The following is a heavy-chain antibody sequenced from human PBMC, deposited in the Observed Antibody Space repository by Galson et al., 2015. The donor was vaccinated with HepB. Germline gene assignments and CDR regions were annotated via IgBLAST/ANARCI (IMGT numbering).Heavy chain of an antibody. V-gene: IGHV3-33*01. CDR1: GFTFSSYG. Sequence: SLRLSCAASGFTFSSYGMHWVRQAPGKGLEWVAVIWYDGSNKYYADSVKGRFTISRDDSKNTAYLQMNSLRTEDTAVYYCTRLGDFSGYSSSWGQGTLVTVSS. D-gene: IGHD6-13*01. CDR2: IWYDGSNK. J-gene: IGHJ4*02. CDR3: TRLGDFSGYSSS.